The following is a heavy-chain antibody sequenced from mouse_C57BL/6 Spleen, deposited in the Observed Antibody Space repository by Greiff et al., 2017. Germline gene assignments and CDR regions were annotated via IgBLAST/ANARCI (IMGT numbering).Heavy chain of an antibody. CDR3: AREANWDRWFAY. CDR2: INPSNGGT. Sequence: QVQLQQSGTELVKPGASVKLSCKASGYTFTSYWMHWVKQRPGQGLEWIGNINPSNGGTNYNEKFKSKATLTVDKSSSTAYMQLSSLTSEDSAVYYCAREANWDRWFAYWGQGTLVTVSA. D-gene: IGHD4-1*02. CDR1: GYTFTSYW. V-gene: IGHV1-53*01. J-gene: IGHJ3*01.